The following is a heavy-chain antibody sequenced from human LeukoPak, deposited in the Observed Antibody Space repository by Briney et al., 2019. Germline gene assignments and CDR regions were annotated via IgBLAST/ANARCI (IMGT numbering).Heavy chain of an antibody. V-gene: IGHV3-23*01. CDR2: ITGSGGST. J-gene: IGHJ4*02. D-gene: IGHD3-22*01. CDR1: GFIFSISA. CDR3: ARGYYYDSSGYLY. Sequence: GGSLRLSCAASGFIFSISAMIWVRGAPGEGTEWVSAITGSGGSTYYADSVKGRFTISRDNAKNSLYLQMNSLRAEDTAVYYCARGYYYDSSGYLYWGQGTLVTVSS.